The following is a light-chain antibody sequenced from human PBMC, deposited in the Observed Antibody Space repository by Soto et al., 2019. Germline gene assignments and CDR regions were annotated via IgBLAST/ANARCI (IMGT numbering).Light chain of an antibody. CDR3: QDFDSPQWT. CDR1: QRASRQY. J-gene: IGKJ1*01. V-gene: IGKV3-20*01. Sequence: VLTQSPDTLSLSPGDGATLSCRANQRASRQYLSWYQQRPDQPPRLLIYSVSMRADGIPDRFSGSGSGSEFTLTINRLEPEDFAVYYCQDFDSPQWTFGQGTKIE. CDR2: SVS.